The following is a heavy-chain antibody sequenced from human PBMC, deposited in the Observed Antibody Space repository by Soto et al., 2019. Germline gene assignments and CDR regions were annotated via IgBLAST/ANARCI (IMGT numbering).Heavy chain of an antibody. D-gene: IGHD1-26*01. Sequence: SETLSLTCTVSGGSISSGGYYWSWIRQHPGKGLERIGYIYYSGSTYYNPSLKSRVTISVDTSKNQFSLKLSSVTAADTAVYYCARDLDGSYYDYWGQGTLVTVSS. J-gene: IGHJ4*02. CDR1: GGSISSGGYY. V-gene: IGHV4-31*03. CDR2: IYYSGST. CDR3: ARDLDGSYYDY.